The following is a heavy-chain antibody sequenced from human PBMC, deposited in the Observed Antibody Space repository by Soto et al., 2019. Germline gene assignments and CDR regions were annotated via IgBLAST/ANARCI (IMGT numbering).Heavy chain of an antibody. CDR3: ARHGATGWIYYYYMDV. D-gene: IGHD3-9*01. J-gene: IGHJ6*03. CDR1: GGSISSYY. V-gene: IGHV4-59*08. Sequence: PSETLSLTCTVSGGSISSYYWSWIRQPPGKGLEWIGYIYYSGSTNYNPSLKSRVTISVDTSKNQFSLKLSSVTAADTALYYCARHGATGWIYYYYMDVWGKGTTVTVSS. CDR2: IYYSGST.